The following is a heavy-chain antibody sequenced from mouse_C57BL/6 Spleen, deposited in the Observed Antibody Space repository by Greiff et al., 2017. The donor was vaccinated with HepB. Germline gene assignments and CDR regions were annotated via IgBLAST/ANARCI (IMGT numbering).Heavy chain of an antibody. V-gene: IGHV5-4*03. D-gene: IGHD6-5*01. Sequence: EVKLVESGGGLVKPGGSLKLSCAASGFTFSSYAMSWVRQTPEKRLEWVATISDGGSYTYYPDNVKGRFTISRDNAKNNLYLQMSHLKSEDTAMYYCEAGGSYDYDAMDYWGQGTSVTVSS. CDR2: ISDGGSYT. CDR1: GFTFSSYA. J-gene: IGHJ4*01. CDR3: EAGGSYDYDAMDY.